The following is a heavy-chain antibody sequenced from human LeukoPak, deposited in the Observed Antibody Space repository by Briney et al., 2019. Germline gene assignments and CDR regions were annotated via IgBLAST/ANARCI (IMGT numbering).Heavy chain of an antibody. Sequence: SVKVSCKASGGTFSSYAIGWVRQAPGQGLEWMGGIIPIFGTANYAQKFQGRVTITADESTSTAYMELSSLRSEDTAVYYCARARSWQDAFDIWGQGTMVTVSS. CDR2: IIPIFGTA. J-gene: IGHJ3*02. D-gene: IGHD6-13*01. CDR1: GGTFSSYA. V-gene: IGHV1-69*13. CDR3: ARARSWQDAFDI.